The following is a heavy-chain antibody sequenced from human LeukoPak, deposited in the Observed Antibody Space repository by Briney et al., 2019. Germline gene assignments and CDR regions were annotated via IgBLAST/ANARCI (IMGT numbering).Heavy chain of an antibody. CDR2: IYYTGTT. V-gene: IGHV4-39*01. D-gene: IGHD6-13*01. CDR1: GGSISSSGYY. CDR3: ARHSRAGRSSSWFPSFDY. Sequence: PSETLSLTCTVSGGSISSSGYYWGWIRQPPGKGLEWIGTIYYTGTTYYDPSLKSRVTISVDTSKNHFSLRLSSVAAADMAVYYCARHSRAGRSSSWFPSFDYWGQGALVAVSS. J-gene: IGHJ4*02.